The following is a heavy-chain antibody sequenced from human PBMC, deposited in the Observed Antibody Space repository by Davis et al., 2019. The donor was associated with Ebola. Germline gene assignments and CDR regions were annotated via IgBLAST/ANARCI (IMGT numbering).Heavy chain of an antibody. V-gene: IGHV4-34*01. CDR2: INHSGST. CDR1: GGSFSGYY. J-gene: IGHJ5*02. CDR3: ARSRAGWFDP. D-gene: IGHD3-10*01. Sequence: SETLSLTCAVYGGSFSGYYWSWIRQPPGKGLEWIGEINHSGSTNYNPSLKSRVTISVDTSKNQFSLKLSPVTAADTAVYYCARSRAGWFDPWGQGTLVTVSS.